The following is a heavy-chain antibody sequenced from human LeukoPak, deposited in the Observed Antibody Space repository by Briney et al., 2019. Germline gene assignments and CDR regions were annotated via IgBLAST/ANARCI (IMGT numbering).Heavy chain of an antibody. D-gene: IGHD2-2*01. CDR2: IIPIFGTA. CDR1: GGTFSSYA. V-gene: IGHV1-69*13. J-gene: IGHJ5*02. CDR3: ARDRSSCSSTSCYLLNWFDP. Sequence: SVKVSCKASGGTFSSYAISWVRQAPGQGLEWMGGIIPIFGTANYAQKFQGRVTITADESTSTAYMELSSLRSEDTAVYYCARDRSSCSSTSCYLLNWFDPWGQGTLVTVSS.